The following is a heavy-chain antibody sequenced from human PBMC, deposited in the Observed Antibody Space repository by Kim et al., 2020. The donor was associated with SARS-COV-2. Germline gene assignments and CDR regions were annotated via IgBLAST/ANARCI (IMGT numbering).Heavy chain of an antibody. CDR3: VRHSSTTD. J-gene: IGHJ4*02. D-gene: IGHD6-19*01. CDR1: GFTFSTYA. Sequence: GGSLRLSCSASGFTFSTYAMHWVRQAPGKGLEYVSAINSNGSSTYYADSMKGRFTISRDNSKNTLYLQMSSLRDEDTAVYYCVRHSSTTDWGQGTLVTVSS. V-gene: IGHV3-64D*06. CDR2: INSNGSST.